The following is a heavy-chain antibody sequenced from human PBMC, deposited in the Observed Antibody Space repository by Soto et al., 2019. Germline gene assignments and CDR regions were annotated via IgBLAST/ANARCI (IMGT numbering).Heavy chain of an antibody. CDR2: IYYSGST. V-gene: IGHV4-59*08. Sequence: PSETLSLTCTVSGGSISSYYWSWIRQPPGKGLEWIGYIYYSGSTNYNPSLKSRVTISVDTSKNQFSRKLSSVTAADTAVYYCARTDDSYGYFHYWGQGTLVTVS. J-gene: IGHJ4*02. D-gene: IGHD5-18*01. CDR3: ARTDDSYGYFHY. CDR1: GGSISSYY.